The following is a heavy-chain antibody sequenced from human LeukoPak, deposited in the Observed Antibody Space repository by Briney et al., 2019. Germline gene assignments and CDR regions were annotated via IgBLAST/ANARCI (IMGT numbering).Heavy chain of an antibody. CDR1: GGSFSGYY. Sequence: SETLSLTCAVYGGSFSGYYWSWIRQPPGKGLEWIGEINHSGSTNYNPSLKSRVTISVDTSKNQFSLKLSSVTAADTAVYYCATVISSYGMDVWGQGTTVTVSS. V-gene: IGHV4-34*01. CDR3: ATVISSYGMDV. J-gene: IGHJ6*02. CDR2: INHSGST. D-gene: IGHD2-21*01.